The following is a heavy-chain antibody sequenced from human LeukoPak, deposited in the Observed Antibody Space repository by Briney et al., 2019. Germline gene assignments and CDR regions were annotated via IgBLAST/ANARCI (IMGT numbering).Heavy chain of an antibody. Sequence: GGSQRLSCAASGFTFSSYDMSWARQAPGKGLEWVSSVSGSGDSTYYADSVKGRFTISRDNSKNTLYLQMNSLRAEDTAVYYCAKWKAESRGFGSWGQGNLVNVSS. J-gene: IGHJ5*01. V-gene: IGHV3-23*01. CDR3: AKWKAESRGFGS. CDR2: VSGSGDST. D-gene: IGHD3-22*01. CDR1: GFTFSSYD.